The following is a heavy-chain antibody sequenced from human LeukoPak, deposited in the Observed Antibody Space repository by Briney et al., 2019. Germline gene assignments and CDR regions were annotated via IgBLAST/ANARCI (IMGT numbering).Heavy chain of an antibody. D-gene: IGHD3-10*01. CDR3: ARELWFANAPGSWLDP. CDR2: IFHTGST. V-gene: IGHV4-30-2*01. Sequence: PSETLSLTCVVFGDSISSGASSWSWIRQPPGKGLEWIGYIFHTGSTFYNPSLKSRVTISVDNSKNQFSLRLSSVTAADTAVYYCARELWFANAPGSWLDPWGQGTLVTVSS. J-gene: IGHJ5*02. CDR1: GDSISSGASS.